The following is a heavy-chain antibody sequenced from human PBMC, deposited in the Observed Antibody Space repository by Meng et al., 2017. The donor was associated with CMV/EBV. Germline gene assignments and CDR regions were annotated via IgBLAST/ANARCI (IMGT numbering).Heavy chain of an antibody. CDR2: IYYSGIT. Sequence: GSLRLSCTVSGGSISSSSYYWGWIRQPPGKGLEWIGSIYYSGITYYNPSLKSRVTISVDTSKNQFSLKLSSVTAADTAVYYCARLYGYCDYWGQGTLVTVSS. CDR1: GGSISSSSYY. D-gene: IGHD5/OR15-5a*01. J-gene: IGHJ4*02. V-gene: IGHV4-39*01. CDR3: ARLYGYCDY.